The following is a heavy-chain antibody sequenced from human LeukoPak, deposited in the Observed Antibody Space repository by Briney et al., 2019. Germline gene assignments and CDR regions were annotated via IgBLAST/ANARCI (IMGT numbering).Heavy chain of an antibody. CDR2: INPNSGGT. D-gene: IGHD5-18*01. J-gene: IGHJ6*02. Sequence: ASVKVSCKASGYTFTGYYMHWVRQAPGQGLEWMGRINPNSGGTNYAQKFQGRVTMTRDTSISTAYMELSRLRSDDTAVYYCARVDTAMADYYGMDVWGQGTTVTVSS. CDR3: ARVDTAMADYYGMDV. V-gene: IGHV1-2*06. CDR1: GYTFTGYY.